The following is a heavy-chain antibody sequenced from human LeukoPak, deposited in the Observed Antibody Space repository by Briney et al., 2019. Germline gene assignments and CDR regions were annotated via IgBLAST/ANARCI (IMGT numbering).Heavy chain of an antibody. CDR1: GYSFTSYW. Sequence: GESLKISCKGSGYSFTSYWIGWVRQMPGKGLEWMGIIYPGDSDTRYSPSFQGQVTISADKSISTTYLQWSSLKASDTAMYYCANGKPDVDIVATNLFDYWGQGTLVTVSS. V-gene: IGHV5-51*01. D-gene: IGHD5-12*01. J-gene: IGHJ4*01. CDR2: IYPGDSDT. CDR3: ANGKPDVDIVATNLFDY.